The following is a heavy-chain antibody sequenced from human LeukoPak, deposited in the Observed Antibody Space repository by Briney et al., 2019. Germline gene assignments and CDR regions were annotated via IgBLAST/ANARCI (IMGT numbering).Heavy chain of an antibody. CDR3: ASSSGPDAFDI. J-gene: IGHJ3*02. D-gene: IGHD1-26*01. CDR2: IKSDGSTT. Sequence: GGSLRLSCAASGFTFSGYYMHWVRQAPGKGLVWVSRIKSDGSTTNYADSVKGRFTISRDNAKNTLYLQMNSLRAEDTAVYYCASSSGPDAFDIWGQGTMVTVSS. CDR1: GFTFSGYY. V-gene: IGHV3-74*01.